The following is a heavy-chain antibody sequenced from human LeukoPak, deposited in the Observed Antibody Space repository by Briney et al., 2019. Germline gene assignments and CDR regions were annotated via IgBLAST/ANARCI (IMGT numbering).Heavy chain of an antibody. CDR3: ARTTEGYCRSTSCYDFSYSYYMDV. J-gene: IGHJ6*03. D-gene: IGHD2-2*01. V-gene: IGHV4-4*02. CDR1: GGSISSSNW. CDR2: IHYSGST. Sequence: SGTLSLTCAVSGGSISSSNWWSWVRQPPGKGLVGIGYIHYSGSTHYNPSLKSRVSISVDTSKNQFSLKLSSVTAADTAVYYCARTTEGYCRSTSCYDFSYSYYMDVWGKGTTVTISS.